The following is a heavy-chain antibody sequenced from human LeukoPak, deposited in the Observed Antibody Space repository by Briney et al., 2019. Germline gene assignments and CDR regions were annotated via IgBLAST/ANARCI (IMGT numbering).Heavy chain of an antibody. V-gene: IGHV3-7*01. CDR3: AKDHYDFWSGYLWYFDY. CDR2: ISPDGSDK. Sequence: GGSLRLSCTASGFSFSDYLMSWVRQAPGKGLEWVADISPDGSDKTYVDSVKGRLTVSRENAKQSLYLQMDTLTAEDTAVYYCAKDHYDFWSGYLWYFDYWGQGTLVTVSS. D-gene: IGHD3-3*01. CDR1: GFSFSDYL. J-gene: IGHJ4*02.